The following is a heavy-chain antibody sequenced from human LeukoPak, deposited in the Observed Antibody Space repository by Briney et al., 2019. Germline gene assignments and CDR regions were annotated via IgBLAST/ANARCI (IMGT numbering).Heavy chain of an antibody. CDR2: ISSSATNR. CDR1: GLILRSDV. V-gene: IGHV3-21*01. Sequence: GGSLRLSCAAPGLILRSDVMSWVRQAPGKGLEWDSSISSSATNRYYANSVNGRYTISTDAPKNSLCLAMNRLRAEDTAVYSCARVDYRGGGYFMDVWGRGTPVTVSS. CDR3: ARVDYRGGGYFMDV. J-gene: IGHJ6*03. D-gene: IGHD4-11*01.